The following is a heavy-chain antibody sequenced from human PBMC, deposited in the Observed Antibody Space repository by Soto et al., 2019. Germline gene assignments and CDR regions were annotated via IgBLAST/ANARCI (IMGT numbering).Heavy chain of an antibody. D-gene: IGHD4-17*01. CDR1: GGSISSYY. Sequence: SETLSLTCTVSGGSISSYYWSWIRQPPGKGLEWIGYIYYSGNTNYNPSLKSRVTISVDTSKNQFSLNLSSVTAADTAVYYCARGGAGLPGFDYWGLGTLVTVSS. J-gene: IGHJ4*02. CDR3: ARGGAGLPGFDY. V-gene: IGHV4-59*01. CDR2: IYYSGNT.